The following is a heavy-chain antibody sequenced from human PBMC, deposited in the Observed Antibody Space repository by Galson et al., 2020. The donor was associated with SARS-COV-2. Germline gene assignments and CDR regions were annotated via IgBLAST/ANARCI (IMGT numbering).Heavy chain of an antibody. CDR1: GLSFDDYA. Sequence: GESLKISCVASGLSFDDYAMHWVRQSREKGLEWVSSISPDGSFTYYADSAKGRFTISRDNSQNSLYLQMNSLRREDSALYYCAKSGFSYGHPDYYYYGMDVWGQGTTVTVSS. J-gene: IGHJ6*02. CDR2: ISPDGSFT. V-gene: IGHV3-43D*03. D-gene: IGHD3-16*01. CDR3: AKSGFSYGHPDYYYYGMDV.